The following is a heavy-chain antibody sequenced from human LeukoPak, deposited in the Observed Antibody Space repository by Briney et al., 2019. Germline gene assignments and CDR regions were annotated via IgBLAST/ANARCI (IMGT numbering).Heavy chain of an antibody. CDR3: ARDMPVRDYYYYMDV. CDR1: GGSISSYY. J-gene: IGHJ6*03. D-gene: IGHD2-2*01. V-gene: IGHV4-59*01. CDR2: IYYSGST. Sequence: SETLSLTCTVSGGSISSYYWSWIRQPPGKGLEWIGYIYYSGSTNYNPSLKSRVTISVDTSKSQFSLKLSSVTAADTAVYYCARDMPVRDYYYYMDVWGKGTTVTVSS.